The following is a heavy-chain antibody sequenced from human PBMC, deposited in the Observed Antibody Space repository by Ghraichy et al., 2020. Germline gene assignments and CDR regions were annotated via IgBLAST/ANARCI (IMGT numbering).Heavy chain of an antibody. CDR2: IYYSGST. V-gene: IGHV4-59*08. CDR3: ARQAHGYYYYYYMDV. Sequence: SETLSLTYTVSGGSISSYYWSWIRQPPGKGLEWIGYIYYSGSTNYNPSLKSRVTISVDTSKNQFSLKLSSVTAADTAVYYCARQAHGYYYYYYMDVWGKGTTVTVSS. D-gene: IGHD6-6*01. CDR1: GGSISSYY. J-gene: IGHJ6*03.